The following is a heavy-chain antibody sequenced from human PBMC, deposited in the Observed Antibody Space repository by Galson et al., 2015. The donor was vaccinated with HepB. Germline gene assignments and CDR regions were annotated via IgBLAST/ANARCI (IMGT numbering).Heavy chain of an antibody. CDR3: AKDARGGITGTRGYMDV. D-gene: IGHD1-7*01. CDR2: ISYDGSNK. CDR1: GFTFSSYG. V-gene: IGHV3-30*18. J-gene: IGHJ6*03. Sequence: SLRLSCAASGFTFSSYGMHWVRQAPGKGLEWVAVISYDGSNKYYADSVKGRFTISRDNSKNTLYLQMNSLRAEDTAVYYCAKDARGGITGTRGYMDVWGKGTTVTVSS.